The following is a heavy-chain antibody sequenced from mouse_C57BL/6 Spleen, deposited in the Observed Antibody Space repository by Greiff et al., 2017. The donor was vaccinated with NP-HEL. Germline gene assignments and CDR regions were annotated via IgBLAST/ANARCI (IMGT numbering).Heavy chain of an antibody. CDR3: AREVNYSNQFAY. D-gene: IGHD2-5*01. CDR1: GYTFTSYW. V-gene: IGHV1-55*01. CDR2: IYPGSGST. J-gene: IGHJ3*01. Sequence: VQLQQSGAELVKPGASVKMSCKASGYTFTSYWITWVKQRPGQGLEWIGDIYPGSGSTNYNEKFKSKATLTVDTSSSTAYMQLSSLTSEDSAVYYCAREVNYSNQFAYWGQGTLVTVSA.